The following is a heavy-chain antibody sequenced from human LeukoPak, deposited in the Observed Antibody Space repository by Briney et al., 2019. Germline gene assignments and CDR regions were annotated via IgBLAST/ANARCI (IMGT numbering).Heavy chain of an antibody. V-gene: IGHV4-59*08. CDR2: IYYSGST. D-gene: IGHD3-22*01. CDR3: ARHKDYYDSSGYHVFDY. J-gene: IGHJ4*02. CDR1: GGSISSYY. Sequence: SETLSLTCTVSGGSISSYYWSWIRQPPGKGLEWIGYIYYSGSTNYNPSLKSRVTISVDTSKNQFSLELSSVTAADTAVYYCARHKDYYDSSGYHVFDYWGQGTLVTVSS.